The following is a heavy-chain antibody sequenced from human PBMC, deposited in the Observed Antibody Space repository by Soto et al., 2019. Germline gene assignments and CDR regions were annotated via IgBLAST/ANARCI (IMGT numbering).Heavy chain of an antibody. V-gene: IGHV4-59*08. J-gene: IGHJ6*03. CDR1: GGSISSYY. CDR2: IYYSGST. D-gene: IGHD2-15*01. CDR3: AISYCSGGSCYGGLDYYYYMDV. Sequence: SETLSLTCTVSGGSISSYYWSWIRQPPGKGLEWIGYIYYSGSTNYNPSLKSRVTISVDTSKNQFSLNLSSVTAADTAVYYCAISYCSGGSCYGGLDYYYYMDVWGKGTTVTVSS.